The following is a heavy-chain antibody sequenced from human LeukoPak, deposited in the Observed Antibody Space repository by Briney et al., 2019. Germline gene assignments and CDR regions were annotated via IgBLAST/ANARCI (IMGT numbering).Heavy chain of an antibody. CDR1: GFTFSSYT. V-gene: IGHV3-30*04. CDR3: AKGSEEAMASKYYYGMDV. CDR2: ISYDGSNK. J-gene: IGHJ6*02. D-gene: IGHD5-18*01. Sequence: PGRSLRLSCAASGFTFSSYTMHWVRQAPGKGLEWVAVISYDGSNKYYADSVKGRFTISRDNSKNTLYLQMNSLRAEDTAVYYCAKGSEEAMASKYYYGMDVWGQGTTVTVSS.